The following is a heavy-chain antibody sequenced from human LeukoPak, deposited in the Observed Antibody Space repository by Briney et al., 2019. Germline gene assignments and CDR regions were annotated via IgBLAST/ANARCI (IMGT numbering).Heavy chain of an antibody. CDR1: GGSISSYY. CDR2: IYYSGRT. D-gene: IGHD4-17*01. CDR3: ARIGINDYGDYGRDWYFDL. V-gene: IGHV4-59*08. Sequence: PSETLSLTCSVSGGSISSYYWSWIRQPPGRGLEWIGYIYYSGRTSYNPSLKSRVTISVDTSKNQFSLKLSSVTAADTAVYYCARIGINDYGDYGRDWYFDLWGRGTLVTVSS. J-gene: IGHJ2*01.